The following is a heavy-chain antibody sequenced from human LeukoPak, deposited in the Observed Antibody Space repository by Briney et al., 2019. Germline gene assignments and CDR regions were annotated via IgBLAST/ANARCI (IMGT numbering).Heavy chain of an antibody. V-gene: IGHV3-48*02. CDR2: ITSDSGTI. D-gene: IGHD7-27*01. J-gene: IGHJ4*02. CDR3: ARDLNWVFDY. CDR1: GFTFSSFS. Sequence: GGSLRLSCAVSGFTFSSFSMNWVLQAPGKGLEWVSYITSDSGTIRYADSVKGRFTISRDNAKNSLYLQMKSLREEDTAVYYCARDLNWVFDYWGQGILVTVSS.